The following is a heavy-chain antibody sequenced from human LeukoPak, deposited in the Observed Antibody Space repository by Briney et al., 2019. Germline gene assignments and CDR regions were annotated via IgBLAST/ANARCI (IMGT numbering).Heavy chain of an antibody. D-gene: IGHD5-24*01. CDR3: ARGGSRDGYNLPIYY. V-gene: IGHV1-18*01. Sequence: ASVKVSCKASGYTFTSYGISWVRQAPGQGLEWMGWISAYNGNTNYAQKLQGRVTMTRNTSISTAYMELSSLRSEDTAVYYCARGGSRDGYNLPIYYWGQGTLVTVSS. CDR1: GYTFTSYG. CDR2: ISAYNGNT. J-gene: IGHJ4*02.